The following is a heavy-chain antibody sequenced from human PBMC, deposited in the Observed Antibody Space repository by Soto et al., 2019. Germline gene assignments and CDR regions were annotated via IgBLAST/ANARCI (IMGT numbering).Heavy chain of an antibody. D-gene: IGHD3-22*01. J-gene: IGHJ1*01. CDR1: GFTFSSYG. Sequence: QVQLVESGGGVVQPGRSLRLSCAASGFTFSSYGMHWARQAPGKGLEWVAVIWYDGSNKYYADSVKGRFTISRDNSKNTLYLQMNSLRAEDTAVYYCARDGDSSGYYYFQHWGQGTLVTVSS. CDR3: ARDGDSSGYYYFQH. V-gene: IGHV3-33*01. CDR2: IWYDGSNK.